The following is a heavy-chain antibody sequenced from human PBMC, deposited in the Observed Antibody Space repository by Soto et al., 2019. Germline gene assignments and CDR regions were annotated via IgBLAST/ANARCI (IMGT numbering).Heavy chain of an antibody. CDR2: ISGSGGST. CDR1: GFTFSSYA. J-gene: IGHJ5*02. CDR3: AKDRPDSYYGSGSYYHRFDP. D-gene: IGHD3-10*01. Sequence: PGGSLRLSCAASGFTFSSYAMSWVRPAPGKGLEWVSAISGSGGSTYYADSVKGRFTISRDNSKNTLYLQMNSLRAEDTAVYYCAKDRPDSYYGSGSYYHRFDPWGQGTLVTVSS. V-gene: IGHV3-23*01.